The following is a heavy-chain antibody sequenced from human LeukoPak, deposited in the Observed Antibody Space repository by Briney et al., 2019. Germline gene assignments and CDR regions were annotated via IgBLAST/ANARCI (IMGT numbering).Heavy chain of an antibody. CDR3: AKDEPYGDSRFDY. J-gene: IGHJ4*02. CDR2: ISGSGDNT. CDR1: GFTFSSYA. V-gene: IGHV3-23*01. D-gene: IGHD4-17*01. Sequence: GGSLRLSCAASGFTFSSYAMNWVRQAPGKGLEWVSIISGSGDNTYYTDSVKGRFTISRDNSKNTLFLQMNSLRAEDTAVYCAKDEPYGDSRFDYWGQGTLVTVSS.